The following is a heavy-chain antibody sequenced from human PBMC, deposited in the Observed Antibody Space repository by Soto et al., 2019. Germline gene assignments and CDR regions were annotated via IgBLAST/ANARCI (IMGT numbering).Heavy chain of an antibody. D-gene: IGHD3-10*01. CDR1: GGIFSTYA. J-gene: IGHJ4*02. Sequence: QVQLVQSGAEVKKPGSSVKVSCKASGGIFSTYAISWLRQAPGQGLEWMGGIIPLFGTPNYAQRFQGRVTNTVDETTSTAHMELSRVRFEDTAVYYCARDRGDYCSGNYYNRIDFWGQGTLVTVSS. V-gene: IGHV1-69*01. CDR3: ARDRGDYCSGNYYNRIDF. CDR2: IIPLFGTP.